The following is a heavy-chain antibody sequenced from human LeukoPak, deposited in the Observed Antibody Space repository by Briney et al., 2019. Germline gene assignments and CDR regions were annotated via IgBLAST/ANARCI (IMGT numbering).Heavy chain of an antibody. CDR3: ANLRGRGAYACSGASCYSY. V-gene: IGHV3-23*01. CDR1: GVTFSKYA. CDR2: ATGRGGGT. J-gene: IGHJ4*02. D-gene: IGHD2-15*01. Sequence: GGSLRLSCAPSGVTFSKYAMSWVRQAPGKGLGWVSGATGRGGGTYCTDSVKGRFTISRDNSKNTLFLQMNSLRVEDTAVYYCANLRGRGAYACSGASCYSYWGQGTLVTVSP.